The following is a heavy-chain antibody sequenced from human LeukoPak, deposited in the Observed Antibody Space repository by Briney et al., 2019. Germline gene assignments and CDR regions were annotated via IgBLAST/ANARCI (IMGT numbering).Heavy chain of an antibody. D-gene: IGHD3-10*01. CDR1: GYTFTSYG. CDR3: ARVGYYYGSGSYYIDY. J-gene: IGHJ4*02. V-gene: IGHV1-18*01. CDR2: ISAYNGNT. Sequence: ASVKVSCKASGYTFTSYGISWVRQAPGQGLEWMGWISAYNGNTNYVQKFQGRVTMTTDTSTRTAYMELRSLRSDDTAVYYCARVGYYYGSGSYYIDYWGQGTLVTVSS.